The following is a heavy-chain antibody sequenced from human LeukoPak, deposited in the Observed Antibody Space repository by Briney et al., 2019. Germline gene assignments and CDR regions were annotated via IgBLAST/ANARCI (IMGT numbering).Heavy chain of an antibody. CDR2: IWYDGSNK. D-gene: IGHD3-10*01. CDR1: GFTFSSYG. V-gene: IGHV3-33*01. Sequence: GGSLRLSCAASGFTFSSYGMHWVRQAPGKGLEWVAVIWYDGSNKYYADSVKGRFTISRDNSKNTLYLQMNSLRAEDTAVYYCARGVGNYYYVMDAWGQGTTVTVSS. J-gene: IGHJ6*02. CDR3: ARGVGNYYYVMDA.